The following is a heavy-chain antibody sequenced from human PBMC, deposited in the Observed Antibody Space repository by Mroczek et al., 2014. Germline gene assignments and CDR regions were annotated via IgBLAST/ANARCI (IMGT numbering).Heavy chain of an antibody. CDR3: ARDFKHYYYYYGMDV. CDR1: GYTLTSYG. V-gene: IGHV1-18*01. J-gene: IGHJ6*02. Sequence: APGKKPGASVKVSCKASGYTLTSYGISWVRQAPGQGLEWMGWISAYNGNTNYAQKLQGRVTMTTDTSTSTAYTELRSLRSDDTAVYYCARDFKHYYYYYGMDVWGQGTTVTVSS. CDR2: ISAYNGNT.